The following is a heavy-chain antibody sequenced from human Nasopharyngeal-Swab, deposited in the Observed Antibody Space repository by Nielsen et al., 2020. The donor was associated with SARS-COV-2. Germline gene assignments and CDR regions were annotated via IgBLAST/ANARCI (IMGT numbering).Heavy chain of an antibody. J-gene: IGHJ6*02. Sequence: GVLKISCAASGFTFSSYSMNWVRQAPGKGLEWVSYISSSSSTIYYADSVKGRFTISRDNAKNSLYLQMNSLRAEDTAVYYCATLPPYDFWSGYYTDYYYGMDVWGQGTTVTVSS. V-gene: IGHV3-48*04. D-gene: IGHD3-3*01. CDR1: GFTFSSYS. CDR3: ATLPPYDFWSGYYTDYYYGMDV. CDR2: ISSSSSTI.